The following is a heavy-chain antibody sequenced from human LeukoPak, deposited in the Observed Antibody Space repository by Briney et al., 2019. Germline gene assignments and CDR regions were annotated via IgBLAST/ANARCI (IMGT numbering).Heavy chain of an antibody. V-gene: IGHV1-18*04. CDR3: ARETDSRGYSYGYRGFFDY. D-gene: IGHD5-18*01. CDR1: GYTFTSYG. J-gene: IGHJ4*02. CDR2: ISAYNGNT. Sequence: GASVKVSCKASGYTFTSYGISWVRQAPGQGLEWMGWISAYNGNTNYAQKLQGRVTMTTDTSTSTAYMELRSLRSDDTAVYNCARETDSRGYSYGYRGFFDYWGQGTLVTVSS.